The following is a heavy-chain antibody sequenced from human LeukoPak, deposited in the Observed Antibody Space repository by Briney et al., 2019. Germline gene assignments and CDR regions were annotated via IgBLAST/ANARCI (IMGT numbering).Heavy chain of an antibody. CDR1: GGSISSSSYY. CDR3: ARHGVVVVPAAKFDY. CDR2: IYYSGST. D-gene: IGHD2-2*01. J-gene: IGHJ4*02. Sequence: PSETLSLTCTASGGSISSSSYYWGWIRQPPGKGLEWIGSIYYSGSTYYNPSLKSRVTISVDTSKNQFSLKLSSVTAADTAVYYCARHGVVVVPAAKFDYWGQGTLVTVSS. V-gene: IGHV4-39*01.